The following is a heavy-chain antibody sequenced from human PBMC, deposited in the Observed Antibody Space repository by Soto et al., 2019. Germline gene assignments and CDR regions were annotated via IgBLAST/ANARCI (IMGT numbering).Heavy chain of an antibody. CDR1: GSTFNNFA. J-gene: IGHJ4*02. D-gene: IGHD1-26*01. V-gene: IGHV1-69*06. CDR3: ARAIKRWEVNYYFDY. Sequence: QVVLLQSGAEVKEPGSSVRLSCQVSGSTFNNFAFSWVRQAPGQGPEWLGGIVVMSNAADYSQRFQARVMITADTSTSTLYMELGSLTFDDTAVYYCARAIKRWEVNYYFDYWGQGTLVTVSS. CDR2: IVVMSNAA.